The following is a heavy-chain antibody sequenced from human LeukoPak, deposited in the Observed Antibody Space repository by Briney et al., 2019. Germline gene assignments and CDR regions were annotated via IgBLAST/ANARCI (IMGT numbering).Heavy chain of an antibody. J-gene: IGHJ4*02. CDR3: AKATGYLL. CDR2: IRYDGSNK. CDR1: GFTVSTYG. Sequence: GGSLRLSCAASGFTVSTYGMHWVRQAPGKGLEWVAFIRYDGSNKYYADSVKGRFTISRDNSENTLFLRMNSLRAEDTAVYYCAKATGYLLWGQGTLVIVSS. V-gene: IGHV3-30*02. D-gene: IGHD1-14*01.